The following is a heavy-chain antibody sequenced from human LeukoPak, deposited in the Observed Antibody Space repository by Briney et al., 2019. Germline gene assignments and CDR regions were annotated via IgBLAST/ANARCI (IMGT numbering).Heavy chain of an antibody. V-gene: IGHV3-23*01. CDR3: AKDQGGAYYYDSSAYSY. Sequence: GGSLRLSCAASGFTFRSYAMSWVRQAPGKGLEWVSAISGNGGSTYYADSVKGRFTISRDNSMNTLYLQMNSLRAEDTAVYYCAKDQGGAYYYDSSAYSYWGQGTLVTVSS. CDR1: GFTFRSYA. D-gene: IGHD3-22*01. J-gene: IGHJ4*02. CDR2: ISGNGGST.